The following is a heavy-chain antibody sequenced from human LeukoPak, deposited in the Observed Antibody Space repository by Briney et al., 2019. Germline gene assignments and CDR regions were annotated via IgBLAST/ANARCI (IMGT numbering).Heavy chain of an antibody. Sequence: GGSLRPSCAASGFTFSNAWMSWVRQAPGKGLEWVGRIKSKADGGTTDYAAPVKGRFTISRDDSKDTLYLQMNSLKTEDTAVYYCTTDPLVTFDYWGQGTLVTVSS. V-gene: IGHV3-15*01. CDR1: GFTFSNAW. J-gene: IGHJ4*02. D-gene: IGHD3-9*01. CDR3: TTDPLVTFDY. CDR2: IKSKADGGTT.